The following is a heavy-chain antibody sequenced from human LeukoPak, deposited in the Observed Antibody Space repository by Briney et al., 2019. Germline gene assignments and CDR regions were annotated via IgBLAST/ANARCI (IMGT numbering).Heavy chain of an antibody. Sequence: GGSLRLSCAVSGFTFSSYSMNWVRQAPGKGLEWVSSISSSSSYIYYADSVKGRFTISRDNAKNSLYLQMNSLRAEDTAVYYCARYGYCSSTSCYAFDIWGQGTMVTVSS. CDR3: ARYGYCSSTSCYAFDI. D-gene: IGHD2-2*01. CDR2: ISSSSSYI. J-gene: IGHJ3*02. CDR1: GFTFSSYS. V-gene: IGHV3-21*01.